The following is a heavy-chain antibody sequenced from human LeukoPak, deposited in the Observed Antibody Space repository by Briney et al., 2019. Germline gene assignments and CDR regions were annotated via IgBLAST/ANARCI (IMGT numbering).Heavy chain of an antibody. D-gene: IGHD2-2*01. Sequence: SETLSLTCTVSGGSVSSGSYHWSWIRPPPGKGLEWIGYIYYSGSTNYNPSLKSRVTISVDTSKNQFSLKLSSVTAADTAVYYCARVVVPAAKVRMDSRFDPWGQGTLVTVSS. CDR3: ARVVVPAAKVRMDSRFDP. V-gene: IGHV4-61*01. J-gene: IGHJ5*02. CDR2: IYYSGST. CDR1: GGSVSSGSYH.